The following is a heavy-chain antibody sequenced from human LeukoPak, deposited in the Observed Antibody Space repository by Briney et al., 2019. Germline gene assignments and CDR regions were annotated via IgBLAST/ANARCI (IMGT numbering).Heavy chain of an antibody. CDR1: GGSFSGYY. D-gene: IGHD3-10*01. CDR2: INHSGST. V-gene: IGHV4-34*01. CDR3: ARGSGRYGSGSYYKRKINWFDP. Sequence: KPSETLSLTCAVYGGSFSGYYWSWIRQPPGKGLEWIGEINHSGSTNYNPSLKSRVTISVDTSKNQFSLKLSSVTAADTAVYYCARGSGRYGSGSYYKRKINWFDPWGQGTLVTVSS. J-gene: IGHJ5*02.